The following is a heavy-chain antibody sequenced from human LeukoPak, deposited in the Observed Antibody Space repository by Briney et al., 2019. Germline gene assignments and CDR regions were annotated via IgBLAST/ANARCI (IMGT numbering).Heavy chain of an antibody. D-gene: IGHD6-13*01. CDR3: ARDPGSSSWVPRYYYMDV. V-gene: IGHV4-59*01. Sequence: TSSETLSLTCTVSGGSISSYYWSWIRQPPGKGLEWIGYIYYSGSTNYNPSLKSRVTISVDTSKNQFSLKLSSVTAADTAVYYCARDPGSSSWVPRYYYMDVWGKGTTVTGSS. CDR1: GGSISSYY. CDR2: IYYSGST. J-gene: IGHJ6*03.